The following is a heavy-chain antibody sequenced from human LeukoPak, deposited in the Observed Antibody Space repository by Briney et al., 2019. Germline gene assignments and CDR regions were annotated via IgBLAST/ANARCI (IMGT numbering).Heavy chain of an antibody. D-gene: IGHD1-26*01. CDR2: IYASGST. J-gene: IGHJ4*02. Sequence: SETPSVTPTQPGDSTTRYTGCSMSAQPRGGVEWMSRIYASGSTNYNPSLQGRVTMSVDTSRGQFFLMVHSVTAADTAVYYCARGVVGATAFAYWGQGTVVTASS. CDR1: GDSTTRYT. CDR3: ARGVVGATAFAY. V-gene: IGHV4-4*07.